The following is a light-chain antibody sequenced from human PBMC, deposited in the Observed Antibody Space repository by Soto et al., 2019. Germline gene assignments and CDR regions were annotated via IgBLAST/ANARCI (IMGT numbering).Light chain of an antibody. Sequence: DIQMTQSPSSLSASVGDRVTITCRASQSISSYLNWYQQKPGKAPKLLIYAASSLQSGVPSRFSGSGSGTDFTLTISSLQPEDFATYYCQQSYSTQGTFGQGTKLEIK. V-gene: IGKV1-39*01. CDR2: AAS. CDR1: QSISSY. CDR3: QQSYSTQGT. J-gene: IGKJ2*01.